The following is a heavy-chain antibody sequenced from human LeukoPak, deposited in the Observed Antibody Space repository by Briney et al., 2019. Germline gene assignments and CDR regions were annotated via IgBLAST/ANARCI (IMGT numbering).Heavy chain of an antibody. CDR1: GGTFSSYA. V-gene: IGHV1-69*13. Sequence: GASVKVSCKASGGTFSSYAISWVRQAPGQGLEWMGGIIPIFGTANYAQKLQGRVTITADESTSTAYMELSSLRSEDTAVYYCARPNSSSSYYYYYGMDVWGQGTTVTVSS. CDR2: IIPIFGTA. J-gene: IGHJ6*02. D-gene: IGHD6-6*01. CDR3: ARPNSSSSYYYYYGMDV.